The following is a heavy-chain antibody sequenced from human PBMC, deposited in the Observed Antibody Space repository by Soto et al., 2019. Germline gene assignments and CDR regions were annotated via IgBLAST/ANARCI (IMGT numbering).Heavy chain of an antibody. V-gene: IGHV1-2*04. J-gene: IGHJ4*02. Sequence: ASVNGAWKGAGYSFTGDYMRWVRQAPGQGLEWMGWINPNSGGTNYAQKFQGWVTMTSDTSISTAYMELSRLRSDDTAVYYCAREGYCSGGSCYQYFDYWAQGTLVTVSS. CDR1: GYSFTGDY. CDR2: INPNSGGT. D-gene: IGHD2-15*01. CDR3: AREGYCSGGSCYQYFDY.